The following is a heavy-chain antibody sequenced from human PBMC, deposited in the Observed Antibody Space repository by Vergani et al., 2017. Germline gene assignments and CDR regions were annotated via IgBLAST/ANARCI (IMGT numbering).Heavy chain of an antibody. CDR1: GFTFDDYG. V-gene: IGHV3-9*01. D-gene: IGHD6-13*01. J-gene: IGHJ6*02. Sequence: EVQLVESGGGLVQPGRSLRVSCAASGFTFDDYGMHWVRQVPGKGLEWVSGISWNSDSIGYADSVKGRFTISRDNAKNSLYLQMNSLRAEDTALYYCAKDYSSSLVPYGMDVWGQGTTVTVSS. CDR2: ISWNSDSI. CDR3: AKDYSSSLVPYGMDV.